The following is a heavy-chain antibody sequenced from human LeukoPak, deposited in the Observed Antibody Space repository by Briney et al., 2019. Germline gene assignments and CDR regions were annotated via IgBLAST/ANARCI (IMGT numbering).Heavy chain of an antibody. CDR1: GYIFTSYW. CDR3: ARLRDSSSDY. D-gene: IGHD6-6*01. J-gene: IGHJ4*02. V-gene: IGHV5-51*01. CDR2: IYPGDSDA. Sequence: KPGESLKISFQGSGYIFTSYWIGWGRQVPGKGLEWMGIIYPGDSDARYSPSFQGQVTFSADRSISTAYLQWSSLKASDTAMYYCARLRDSSSDYWGQGTLVTVSS.